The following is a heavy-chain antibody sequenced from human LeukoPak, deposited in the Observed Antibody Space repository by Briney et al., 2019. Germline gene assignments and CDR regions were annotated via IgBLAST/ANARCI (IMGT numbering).Heavy chain of an antibody. D-gene: IGHD3-9*01. J-gene: IGHJ4*02. Sequence: GGSLRLSCAASGFTFSNAWMSWVRQAPGKGLEWVGRIKSKTDGCTTDYAAPVKGRFTISRDDSKTTLYLQMNSLKTEDTAVYYCTTGCITIFMGPDDWGQGTLVTVSS. CDR3: TTGCITIFMGPDD. V-gene: IGHV3-15*01. CDR1: GFTFSNAW. CDR2: IKSKTDGCTT.